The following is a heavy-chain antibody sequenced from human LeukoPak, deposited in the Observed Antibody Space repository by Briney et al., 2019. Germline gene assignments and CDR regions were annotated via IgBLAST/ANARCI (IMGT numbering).Heavy chain of an antibody. CDR3: AREVVVANHAFDI. J-gene: IGHJ3*02. D-gene: IGHD5-12*01. V-gene: IGHV1-69*13. Sequence: ASVKVSCKASGGTFSSYAISWVRQAPGQGLEWMGEIIPIFGTANYAQKFQGRVTITADESTSTAYMELSSLRSEDTAVYYCAREVVVANHAFDIWGQGTMVTVSS. CDR2: IIPIFGTA. CDR1: GGTFSSYA.